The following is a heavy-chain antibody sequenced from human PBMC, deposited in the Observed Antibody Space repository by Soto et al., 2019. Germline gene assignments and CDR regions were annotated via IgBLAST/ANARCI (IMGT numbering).Heavy chain of an antibody. J-gene: IGHJ6*02. CDR3: ASYYGSGSYYYYYGMDV. V-gene: IGHV3-33*01. CDR2: IWYDGSNK. Sequence: VGSLRLSCAASGFTFSSYGMHWVRQAPGKGLEWVAVIWYDGSNKYYADSVKGRFTISRDNSKNTLYLQMNSLRAEDTAVYYCASYYGSGSYYYYYGMDVWGQGTTVTVSS. CDR1: GFTFSSYG. D-gene: IGHD3-10*01.